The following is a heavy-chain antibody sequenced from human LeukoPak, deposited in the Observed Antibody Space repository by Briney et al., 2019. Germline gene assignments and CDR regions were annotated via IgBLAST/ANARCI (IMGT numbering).Heavy chain of an antibody. CDR2: ISDDGSKK. V-gene: IGHV3-30*18. CDR1: TFSFSAYG. J-gene: IGHJ6*02. Sequence: GGSPRLSCAASTFSFSAYGMHWVRQAPGKGLEWVAVISDDGSKKYYGDSVKGRFTISRDNSKNTLYLQLNSLRVEDTAVYYCAKDHGSYCSGGNCYGMNVWGQGTTVTVSS. CDR3: AKDHGSYCSGGNCYGMNV. D-gene: IGHD2-15*01.